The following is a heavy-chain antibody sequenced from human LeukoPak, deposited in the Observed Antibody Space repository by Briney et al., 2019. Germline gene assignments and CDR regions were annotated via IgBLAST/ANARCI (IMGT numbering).Heavy chain of an antibody. CDR3: ASHIYCGGDCSGPFDY. Sequence: ASVKVSCKASGGTFSSYAISWVRQAPGQGLEWMGGIIPIFGTANYAQKFQGRVTITADESTSTAYMELSSLRSEDTAVYYCASHIYCGGDCSGPFDYWGQGTLVTVSS. CDR1: GGTFSSYA. CDR2: IIPIFGTA. D-gene: IGHD2-21*02. J-gene: IGHJ4*02. V-gene: IGHV1-69*13.